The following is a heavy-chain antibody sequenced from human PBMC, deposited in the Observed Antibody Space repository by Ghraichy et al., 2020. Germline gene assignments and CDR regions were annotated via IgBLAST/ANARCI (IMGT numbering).Heavy chain of an antibody. CDR1: GYTFTSYY. Sequence: ASVKVSCKASGYTFTSYYMHWVRQAPGQGLEWMGIINPSGGSTSYAQKFQGRVTMTRDTSTSTVYMELSSLRAEDTAVYYCARERQQLVRGEDRVYNWFDRWGQGTLVTVSS. D-gene: IGHD6-13*01. V-gene: IGHV1-46*01. J-gene: IGHJ5*02. CDR2: INPSGGST. CDR3: ARERQQLVRGEDRVYNWFDR.